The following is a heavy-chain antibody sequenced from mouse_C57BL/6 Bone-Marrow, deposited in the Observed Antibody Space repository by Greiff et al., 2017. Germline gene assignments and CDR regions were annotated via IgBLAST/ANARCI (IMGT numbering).Heavy chain of an antibody. CDR3: TGVLRWAWFAY. Sequence: EVQLVESGGGLVQPGGSMKLSCAASGFTFSDAWMDWVRQSPEKGLEWVAEIRNKANNHATYYAESVKGRFTISRDDSKSSVYLQMHSLRAEDTGIYYCTGVLRWAWFAYWGQGTLVTVSA. CDR2: IRNKANNHAT. CDR1: GFTFSDAW. V-gene: IGHV6-6*01. D-gene: IGHD1-1*01. J-gene: IGHJ3*01.